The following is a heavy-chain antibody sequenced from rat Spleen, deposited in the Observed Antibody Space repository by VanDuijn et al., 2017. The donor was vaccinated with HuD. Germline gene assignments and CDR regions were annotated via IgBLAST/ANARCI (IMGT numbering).Heavy chain of an antibody. CDR1: GFTFNNYW. CDR3: ARHGLGSWYFDF. Sequence: VQLVESGGGLVQPGRSLKLSCVASGFTFNNYWMTWIRQAPGKGLEWVASIKNTGDTTYYPDSVKGRFTISRDNAKSTLYLQMNSLRSEDTATYYCARHGLGSWYFDFWGPGTMVTVSS. V-gene: IGHV5-31*01. J-gene: IGHJ1*01. CDR2: IKNTGDTT. D-gene: IGHD5-1*01.